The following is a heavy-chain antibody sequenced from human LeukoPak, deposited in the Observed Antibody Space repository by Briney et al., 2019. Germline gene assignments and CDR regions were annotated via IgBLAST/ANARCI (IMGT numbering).Heavy chain of an antibody. V-gene: IGHV4-39*01. D-gene: IGHD3-10*01. CDR2: IYYSGST. CDR1: GGSISSSSYY. Sequence: PSETLPLTCTVSGGSISSSSYYWGWIRQPPGKGLEWIGSIYYSGSTYYNPSLKSRVTISVDTSKNQFSLKLSSVTAADTAVYYCSRSPYGSGSYPNPDYWGQGTLVTVSS. J-gene: IGHJ4*02. CDR3: SRSPYGSGSYPNPDY.